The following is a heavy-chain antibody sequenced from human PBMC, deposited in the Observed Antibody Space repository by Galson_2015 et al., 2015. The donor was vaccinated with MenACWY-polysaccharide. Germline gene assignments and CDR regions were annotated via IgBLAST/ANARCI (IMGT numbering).Heavy chain of an antibody. V-gene: IGHV3-15*01. CDR1: GFSFSSAW. CDR3: TTAPRRKEYSSSSPFDY. D-gene: IGHD6-6*01. Sequence: SLRLSCAASGFSFSSAWMGWVRQAPGKGLEWVGRIKSKTDGGTTDYAAPVKGRFTISRDDSKNTLYLQMNSLKTEDTAVYYCTTAPRRKEYSSSSPFDYWGQGTLVTVSS. CDR2: IKSKTDGGTT. J-gene: IGHJ4*02.